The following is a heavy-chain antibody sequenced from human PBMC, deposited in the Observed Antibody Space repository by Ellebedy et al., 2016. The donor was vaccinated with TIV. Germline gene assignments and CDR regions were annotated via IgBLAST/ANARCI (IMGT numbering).Heavy chain of an antibody. CDR2: IRSKTSSYAT. D-gene: IGHD1-1*01. Sequence: GESLKISXAASGFTFSVSAMHWVRQASGKGLEWVGRIRSKTSSYATAYAASVEGRFTISRDDSKNTAYLQMSSLKTEDTAVYYCTSTRFITSPTHDYWGQGTLVIVSS. J-gene: IGHJ4*02. CDR1: GFTFSVSA. CDR3: TSTRFITSPTHDY. V-gene: IGHV3-73*01.